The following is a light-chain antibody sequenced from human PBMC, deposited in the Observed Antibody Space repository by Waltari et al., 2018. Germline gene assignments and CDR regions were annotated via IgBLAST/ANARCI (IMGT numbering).Light chain of an antibody. CDR1: QSISIY. CDR2: AAS. J-gene: IGKJ2*01. Sequence: DIQLTQSPSSLSASVGNRITITCRASQSISIYLNWYQQKPGKAPNHLIYAASNLHRGVPSRFIGSGSGTDFTLTINSLQPEDFATYYCQQNYSPLRTFGQGTKLEI. V-gene: IGKV1-39*01. CDR3: QQNYSPLRT.